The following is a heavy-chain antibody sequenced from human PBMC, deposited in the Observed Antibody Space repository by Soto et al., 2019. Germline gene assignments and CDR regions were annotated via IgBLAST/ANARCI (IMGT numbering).Heavy chain of an antibody. V-gene: IGHV1-69*01. CDR2: IIPIFGTA. D-gene: IGHD5-12*01. J-gene: IGHJ6*02. Sequence: QVQLVQSGAEVKKPGSSVKVSCKASGGTFSSYAISWVRQAPGQGLEWMGGIIPIFGTASYAQKFQGRVTITADEATRTAHMELSRLRSEDTAVYYCERGISGYDYYYYGMDVWGQGTTVTAS. CDR1: GGTFSSYA. CDR3: ERGISGYDYYYYGMDV.